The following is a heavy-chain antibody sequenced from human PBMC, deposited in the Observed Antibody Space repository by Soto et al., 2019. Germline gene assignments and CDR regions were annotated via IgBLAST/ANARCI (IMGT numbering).Heavy chain of an antibody. CDR2: IRSKANSYAT. CDR1: GFTFSGSA. D-gene: IGHD3-22*01. J-gene: IGHJ4*02. Sequence: GGSLRLSCAASGFTFSGSAMHWVRQASGKGLEWVGRIRSKANSYATAYAASVKGRFTISRDDSKNTSDLQMNSLKTEDTALYYCTRPGSGDYYDSSGLDYWGQGTLVTVSS. V-gene: IGHV3-73*01. CDR3: TRPGSGDYYDSSGLDY.